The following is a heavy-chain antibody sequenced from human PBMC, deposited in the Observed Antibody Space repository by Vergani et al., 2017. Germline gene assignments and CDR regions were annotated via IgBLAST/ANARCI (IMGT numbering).Heavy chain of an antibody. CDR1: GYSFTSYW. CDR2: IDPSDSYT. V-gene: IGHV5-10-1*03. J-gene: IGHJ6*02. Sequence: EVQLVQSGAEVKKPGESLRISCKGSGYSFTSYWISWVRQMPGKGLEWMGRIDPSDSYTNYSPSFQGHVTISADKSISTAYLQWSSLKASYTAMYYCARHGGDGYPSYYYYYYVMDVWGQGTTVTVSS. CDR3: ARHGGDGYPSYYYYYYVMDV. D-gene: IGHD5-24*01.